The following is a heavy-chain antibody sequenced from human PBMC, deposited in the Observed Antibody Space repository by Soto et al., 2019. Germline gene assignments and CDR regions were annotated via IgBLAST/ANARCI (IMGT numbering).Heavy chain of an antibody. CDR2: IYYSGST. CDR3: ARHVRRFGELPRLHYGMDV. Sequence: PSETLSLTCTVSGGSISSSNYYWDWIRQPPGKGLEWIGSIYYSGSTYYNPSLKSRVTISVDTSKNQFSLKLSSVTAADTAVYYCARHVRRFGELPRLHYGMDVWGQGTTVTVSS. D-gene: IGHD3-10*01. V-gene: IGHV4-39*01. CDR1: GGSISSSNYY. J-gene: IGHJ6*02.